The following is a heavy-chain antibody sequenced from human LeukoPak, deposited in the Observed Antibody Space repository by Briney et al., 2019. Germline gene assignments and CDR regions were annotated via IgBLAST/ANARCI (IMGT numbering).Heavy chain of an antibody. V-gene: IGHV3-21*01. CDR3: ARDLGYCSGGNCNEFDP. CDR2: ISSSSSYI. J-gene: IGHJ5*02. D-gene: IGHD2-15*01. Sequence: GGSQTLFCAASGFTFSRYRMNWVRQAPGKGLEWVSSISSSSSYIYSADSVKGRFTISRDNAKNSLYLQMNSLRAEDTAVYYCARDLGYCSGGNCNEFDPWGQGTLVTVSS. CDR1: GFTFSRYR.